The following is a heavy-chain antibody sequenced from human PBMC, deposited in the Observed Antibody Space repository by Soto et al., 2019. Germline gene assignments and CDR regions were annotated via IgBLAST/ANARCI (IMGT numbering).Heavy chain of an antibody. D-gene: IGHD2-2*01. CDR3: ARSQGSSTSLEIYYYYYYGMDV. CDR2: IIPIPGTA. V-gene: IGHV1-69*01. CDR1: GGTFGSYA. Sequence: QVQLVQSGAEVKKPGSSVKVSCKASGGTFGSYAISWVRQAPGQGLEWMGGIIPIPGTANYAQKFQGRVTIVADGSTRTAYMELSSLRSEDTAVYYCARSQGSSTSLEIYYYYYYGMDVWGQGTTVTVSS. J-gene: IGHJ6*02.